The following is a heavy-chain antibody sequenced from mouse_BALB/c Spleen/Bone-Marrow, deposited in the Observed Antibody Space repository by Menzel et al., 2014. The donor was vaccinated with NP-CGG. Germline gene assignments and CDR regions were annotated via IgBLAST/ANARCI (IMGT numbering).Heavy chain of an antibody. V-gene: IGHV1-80*01. D-gene: IGHD2-1*01. Sequence: VKLMESGAELVRPGSSVKVSCKASGYAISGYWMNWVKQRPGQGLGWIGQIYPGDDDTIYNGKFKGKATLTADKSSNTAYMQLSSLTSEDSAVYLCAREDYGNSWFAYWGQGTLVTVSA. CDR3: AREDYGNSWFAY. J-gene: IGHJ3*01. CDR2: IYPGDDDT. CDR1: GYAISGYW.